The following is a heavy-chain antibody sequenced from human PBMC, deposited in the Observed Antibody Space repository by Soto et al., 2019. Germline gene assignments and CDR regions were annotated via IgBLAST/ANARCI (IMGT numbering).Heavy chain of an antibody. CDR1: GGTFSSYA. Sequence: SVKVSCKASGGTFSSYAISWVRQAPGQGLEWMGGIIPIFGTANYAQKFQGRVTITADESTSTAYMELSSLRSEDTAVYYCASDSSGYTNLDYWGQGTLVTVSS. J-gene: IGHJ4*02. CDR3: ASDSSGYTNLDY. V-gene: IGHV1-69*13. CDR2: IIPIFGTA. D-gene: IGHD3-22*01.